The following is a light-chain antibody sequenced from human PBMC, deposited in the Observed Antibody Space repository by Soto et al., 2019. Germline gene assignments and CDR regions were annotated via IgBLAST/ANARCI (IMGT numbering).Light chain of an antibody. V-gene: IGKV1-5*03. J-gene: IGKJ3*01. CDR2: RAS. CDR3: QQYETYSGT. CDR1: QIISTW. Sequence: DIQMTQSPSSLFASVGDRVTITCRASQIISTWLAWYQQRPGKAPKLLIYRASNLVNGVPSRFSGSGSGTEFTLTISSLQPDDFSIYYCQQYETYSGTFGPGTKVDL.